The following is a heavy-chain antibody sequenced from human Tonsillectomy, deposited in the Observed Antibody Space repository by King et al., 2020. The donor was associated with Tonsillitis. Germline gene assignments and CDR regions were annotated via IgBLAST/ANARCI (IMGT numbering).Heavy chain of an antibody. D-gene: IGHD4-17*01. J-gene: IGHJ6*02. Sequence: VQLVESGGGVVQPGRSLRLSCAASGFTFSSYGIHWVRQAPGKGLEWVAVISYDGSYKYYADSVKGRFTISRDNSKNTLYLQMNSLRAEDTAVYYCARHGDYYVVDVWGQGTTVTVSS. CDR3: ARHGDYYVVDV. CDR2: ISYDGSYK. CDR1: GFTFSSYG. V-gene: IGHV3-30*03.